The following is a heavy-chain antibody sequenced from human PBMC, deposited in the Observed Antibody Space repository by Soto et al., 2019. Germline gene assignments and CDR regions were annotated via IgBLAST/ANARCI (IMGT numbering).Heavy chain of an antibody. D-gene: IGHD1-1*01. CDR2: IYYTGST. Sequence: SETLSLSCAVSGGSISGDDYWWSWILEPPGKGLEWIGCIYYTGSTFYNPSLKSRLIISVDTSRNQFSLKLTSVTAADTAFYYCDRPLTPLRGTDAFDIWGQGTMVTVS. CDR3: DRPLTPLRGTDAFDI. V-gene: IGHV4-30-4*01. CDR1: GGSISGDDYW. J-gene: IGHJ3*02.